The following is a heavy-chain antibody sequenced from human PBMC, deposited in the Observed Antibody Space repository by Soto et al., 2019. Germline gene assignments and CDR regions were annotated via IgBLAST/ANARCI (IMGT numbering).Heavy chain of an antibody. CDR1: GGSFSGYY. CDR3: ARRRYYDFWSGYYSPYYMDV. J-gene: IGHJ6*03. V-gene: IGHV4-34*01. D-gene: IGHD3-3*01. Sequence: QVQLQQWGAGLLKPSETLSLTCAVYGGSFSGYYWSWIRQPPGKGLEWIGEINHSGSTNYNPSLKSRVTISVDTSKNQFALELSSVTAADTAVYYCARRRYYDFWSGYYSPYYMDVWGKGTTVTVSS. CDR2: INHSGST.